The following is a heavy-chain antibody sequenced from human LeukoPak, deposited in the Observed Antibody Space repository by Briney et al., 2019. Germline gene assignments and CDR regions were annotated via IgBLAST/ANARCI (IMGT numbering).Heavy chain of an antibody. Sequence: PSETLSLTCTVSGGSISSYYWSWIRQPPGKGLEWIGYIYYSGSTNYNPSLKSRVTISVDTSKNQFSLKLSSVTAADTAVYYCARDRYSSSSRGSTTWGQGTLVTVSS. J-gene: IGHJ4*02. D-gene: IGHD6-6*01. V-gene: IGHV4-59*01. CDR3: ARDRYSSSSRGSTT. CDR1: GGSISSYY. CDR2: IYYSGST.